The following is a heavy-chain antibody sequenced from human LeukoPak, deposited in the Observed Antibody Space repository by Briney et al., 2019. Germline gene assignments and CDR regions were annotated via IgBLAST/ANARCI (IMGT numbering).Heavy chain of an antibody. CDR1: GGSISSAGYY. Sequence: SQTLSLTCTVSGGSISSAGYYWTWIRQPAGEGLEWIGRFYTSGSTNHNPSLKSRVTISADTSKNQFSLRLSSVTAADTAVYYCARVFYATAAPGSLDYWGQGTLVTVSS. J-gene: IGHJ4*02. V-gene: IGHV4-61*02. CDR2: FYTSGST. D-gene: IGHD6-13*01. CDR3: ARVFYATAAPGSLDY.